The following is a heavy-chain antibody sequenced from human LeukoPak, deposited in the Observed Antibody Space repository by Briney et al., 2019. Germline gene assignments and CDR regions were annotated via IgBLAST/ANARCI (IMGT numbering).Heavy chain of an antibody. V-gene: IGHV3-23*01. J-gene: IGHJ6*02. Sequence: GGSLRLSCAASGFTFSSYAMSWVRQAPGKGLEWVSAISGNGGSTYYADSVKGRFTISRDNSKNTLYLQMNSLRAEDTAVYYCAKAPLEDDFWSGYYGGYYGMDVWGQGTTVTVSS. CDR3: AKAPLEDDFWSGYYGGYYGMDV. D-gene: IGHD3-3*01. CDR1: GFTFSSYA. CDR2: ISGNGGST.